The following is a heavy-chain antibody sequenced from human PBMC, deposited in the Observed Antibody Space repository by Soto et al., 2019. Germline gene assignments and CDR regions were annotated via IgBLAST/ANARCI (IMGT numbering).Heavy chain of an antibody. CDR1: GFSFSIYA. D-gene: IGHD2-15*01. CDR2: ISYDGSNK. Sequence: QVQLVESGGGVVQPGRSLRLSCAASGFSFSIYAMHWVRQAPGKGLEWVAVISYDGSNKYYADSVKGRFTISRDNSKNPVCVQMYNLRPEHTAVHYGAVVEASPPCDFDNWGRGTPLTVSS. CDR3: AVVEASPPCDFDN. J-gene: IGHJ4*02. V-gene: IGHV3-30*04.